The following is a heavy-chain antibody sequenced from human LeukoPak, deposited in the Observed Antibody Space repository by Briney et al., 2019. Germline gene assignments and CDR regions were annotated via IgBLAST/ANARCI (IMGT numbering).Heavy chain of an antibody. V-gene: IGHV1-18*01. D-gene: IGHD6-13*01. J-gene: IGHJ4*02. CDR3: ARDREDLQYSSSWPVDY. Sequence: GGSVKVSCKASGGTFSSYAISWVRQAPGQGLEWMGWISAYNGNTNYAQKLQGRVTMTTDTSTSTAYMELRSLRSDDTAVYYCARDREDLQYSSSWPVDYWGQGTLVTVSS. CDR1: GGTFSSYA. CDR2: ISAYNGNT.